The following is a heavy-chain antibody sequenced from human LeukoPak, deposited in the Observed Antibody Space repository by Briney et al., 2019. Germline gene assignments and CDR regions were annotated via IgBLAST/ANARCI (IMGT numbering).Heavy chain of an antibody. CDR2: ISYDGSNK. D-gene: IGHD5-18*01. CDR3: AKVRGAAMVIDY. J-gene: IGHJ4*02. CDR1: GFTFDDYA. Sequence: PGRSLRLSCAASGFTFDDYAMHWVRQAPGKGLEWVAVISYDGSNKYYADSVKGRFTISRDNSKNTLYLQMNSLRAEDTAVYYCAKVRGAAMVIDYWGQGTLVTVSS. V-gene: IGHV3-30*18.